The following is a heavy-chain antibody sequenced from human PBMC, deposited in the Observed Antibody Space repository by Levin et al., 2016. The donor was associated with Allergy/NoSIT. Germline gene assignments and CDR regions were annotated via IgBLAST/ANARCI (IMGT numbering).Heavy chain of an antibody. Sequence: WIRQPPGKALEWLARIDWDDDKYYSTSLKTRLTISKDTSKNQVVLTMTNMDPVDTATYYCAHMAESTGGATGGADAFDIWGQGTMVTVSS. V-gene: IGHV2-70*12. CDR2: IDWDDDK. CDR3: AHMAESTGGATGGADAFDI. D-gene: IGHD1-26*01. J-gene: IGHJ3*02.